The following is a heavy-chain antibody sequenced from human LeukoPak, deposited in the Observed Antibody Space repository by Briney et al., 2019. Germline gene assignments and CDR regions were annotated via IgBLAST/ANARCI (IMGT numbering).Heavy chain of an antibody. CDR3: ARDLGIFGDFDY. CDR2: IRYDGSNE. J-gene: IGHJ4*02. V-gene: IGHV3-30*02. CDR1: GFSFSKFG. D-gene: IGHD3-3*01. Sequence: GGSLRLSCTTSGFSFSKFGMHWVRQAPDKGLEWLAFIRYDGSNEYYADSVKGRFTISRDNSRSTLFLQMDRLRSEDTAVYYCARDLGIFGDFDYWGQGTLVIVSS.